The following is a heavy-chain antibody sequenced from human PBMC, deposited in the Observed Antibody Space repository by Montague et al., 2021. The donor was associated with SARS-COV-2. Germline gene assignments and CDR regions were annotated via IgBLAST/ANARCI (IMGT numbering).Heavy chain of an antibody. J-gene: IGHJ4*02. CDR3: ARDLFWGTDSGTQQRRDY. V-gene: IGHV3-21*01. Sequence: SLRLSCAAPGFTFSSYSMNWVRQAPGKGLEWVSSISSSSSYIYYADSVKGRFTISRDNAKNSLYLQMNSLRAEDTAVYYCARDLFWGTDSGTQQRRDYWGQGTLVTVSS. CDR1: GFTFSSYS. CDR2: ISSSSSYI. D-gene: IGHD3-16*01.